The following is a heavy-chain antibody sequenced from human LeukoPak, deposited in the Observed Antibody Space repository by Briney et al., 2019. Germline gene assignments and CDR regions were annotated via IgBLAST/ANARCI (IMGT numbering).Heavy chain of an antibody. CDR2: VGGSGIGHST. J-gene: IGHJ4*02. CDR1: GFTFSTHG. V-gene: IGHV3-23*01. D-gene: IGHD5-12*01. Sequence: GGTLRLSCVGSGFTFSTHGMNWVRQAPGKGLEWVSGVGGSGIGHSTHYADSVKGRFTISRDNSKNMVYLQMDSLRAEDTALYYCARDSGWLRYHDWGQGALVTVSS. CDR3: ARDSGWLRYHD.